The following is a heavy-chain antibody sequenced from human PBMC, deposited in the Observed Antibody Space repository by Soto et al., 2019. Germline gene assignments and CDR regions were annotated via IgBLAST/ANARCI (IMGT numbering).Heavy chain of an antibody. CDR3: ARVGGYYYDSSGHHY. D-gene: IGHD3-22*01. V-gene: IGHV1-3*01. Sequence: ASVKVSCKASGYTFTSYAMHWVRQAPGQRLEWMGWINAGNGNTKYSQKFQGRVTITRDTSASTAYMELSSLRSEDTAAYYCARVGGYYYDSSGHHYWGQGTLVTVSS. CDR2: INAGNGNT. J-gene: IGHJ4*02. CDR1: GYTFTSYA.